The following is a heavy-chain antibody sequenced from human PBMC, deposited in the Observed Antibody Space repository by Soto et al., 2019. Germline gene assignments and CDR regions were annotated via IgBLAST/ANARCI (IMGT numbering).Heavy chain of an antibody. CDR2: IIPIFGTA. V-gene: IGHV1-69*12. Sequence: QVQLVQSGAEVKKPGSSVKVSCKASGGTFSSYAISWVRQAPGQGLEWMGEIIPIFGTANYAQKFQGRVTITADESTSTAYMELSSLGSEDTAVYYCVRDRGPSSGYYPYWFDPWGQGTLVTVSS. D-gene: IGHD3-22*01. J-gene: IGHJ5*02. CDR1: GGTFSSYA. CDR3: VRDRGPSSGYYPYWFDP.